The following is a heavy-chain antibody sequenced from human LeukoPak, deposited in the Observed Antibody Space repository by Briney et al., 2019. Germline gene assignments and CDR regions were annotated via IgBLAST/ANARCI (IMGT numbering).Heavy chain of an antibody. V-gene: IGHV3-23*01. D-gene: IGHD3-22*01. CDR1: GFTFSSYA. Sequence: GGSLRLSCAASGFTFSSYAMSWVRQAPGKGLEWVSAISGSGGSTYYADSVKGRFTISRDNSKNTLYLQMNSLRAEDTAVYYCAKSREWLLLPYYFDYWGQGTLVTVSS. CDR3: AKSREWLLLPYYFDY. CDR2: ISGSGGST. J-gene: IGHJ4*02.